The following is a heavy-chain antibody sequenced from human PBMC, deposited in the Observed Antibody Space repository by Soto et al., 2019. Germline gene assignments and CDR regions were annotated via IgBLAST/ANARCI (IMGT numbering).Heavy chain of an antibody. V-gene: IGHV1-18*01. J-gene: IGHJ3*02. CDR1: GYTFTSYG. CDR3: ARGGGTWIQLWFDAFDS. D-gene: IGHD5-18*01. CDR2: ISAYNGNT. Sequence: ASVKVSCKASGYTFTSYGISWVRQAPGQGLEWMGWISAYNGNTNYAQKLQGRVTMTTDTSTSTAYMELRSLRSDDTAVYYCARGGGTWIQLWFDAFDSWGQGTRVTVSS.